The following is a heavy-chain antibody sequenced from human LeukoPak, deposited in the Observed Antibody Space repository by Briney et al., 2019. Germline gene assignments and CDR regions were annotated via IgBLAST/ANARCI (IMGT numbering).Heavy chain of an antibody. CDR1: GFSLSTRGVA. V-gene: IGHV2-5*02. CDR3: AHSESGRTYFDY. J-gene: IGHJ4*02. Sequence: ASGPTLVKPTQTLTLPCTFSGFSLSTRGVAVGWIRHPPGKALEKLALIYWDDDKRYSPSLKTRLTITKDNSKNQVVLTMTNMDPVDTATYYCAHSESGRTYFDYWGQGTLVTVSS. D-gene: IGHD3-3*01. CDR2: IYWDDDK.